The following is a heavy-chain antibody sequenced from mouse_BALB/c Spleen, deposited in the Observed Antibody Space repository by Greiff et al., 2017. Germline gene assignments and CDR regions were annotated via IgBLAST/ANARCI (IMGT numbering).Heavy chain of an antibody. J-gene: IGHJ3*01. CDR1: GFTFTDYY. V-gene: IGHV7-3*02. CDR3: ARDDDWFAY. Sequence: EVKVVESGGGLVQPGGSLRLSCATSGFTFTDYYMSWVRQPPGKALEWLGFIRNKANGYTTEYSASVKGRFTISRDNSQSILYLQMNTLRAEDSATYYCARDDDWFAYWGQGTLVTVSA. CDR2: IRNKANGYTT.